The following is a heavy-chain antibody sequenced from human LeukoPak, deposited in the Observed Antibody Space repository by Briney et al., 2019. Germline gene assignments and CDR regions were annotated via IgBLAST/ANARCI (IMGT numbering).Heavy chain of an antibody. CDR1: GFTFSSYS. V-gene: IGHV3-48*01. Sequence: GGSLRLSCVASGFTFSSYSMNWVRQAPGKGLEWVSYISSSSSTIYYADSVKGRFTISRDNAKNSLYLQMNSLRAEDTAVYYCARVERWGLFDYWGQGTLVTVSS. J-gene: IGHJ4*02. D-gene: IGHD2-21*02. CDR3: ARVERWGLFDY. CDR2: ISSSSSTI.